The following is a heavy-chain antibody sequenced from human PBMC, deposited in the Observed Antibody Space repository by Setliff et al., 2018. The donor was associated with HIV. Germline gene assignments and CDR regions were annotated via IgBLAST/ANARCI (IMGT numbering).Heavy chain of an antibody. J-gene: IGHJ6*02. CDR2: IYYSGST. CDR3: ARDKRASFDGLDV. V-gene: IGHV4-39*07. Sequence: SETLSLTCTVSGGSIRATSYYWGWIRQPPGKGLEWIGSIYYSGSTKYNPSLKSRVTISLDTSKNQFSLRLSSVTAADTAVYYCARDKRASFDGLDVWGQGTTVTVSS. CDR1: GGSIRATSYY.